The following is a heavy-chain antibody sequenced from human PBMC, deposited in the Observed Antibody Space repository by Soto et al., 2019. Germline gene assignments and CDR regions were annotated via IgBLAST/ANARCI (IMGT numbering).Heavy chain of an antibody. J-gene: IGHJ5*02. D-gene: IGHD5-12*01. CDR1: GGTFSSYA. CDR3: AREARGYSGYTNWFDP. Sequence: GASVKVSCKASGGTFSSYAISWVRQAPGQGLEWMGGIIPIFGTANYAQKFQGRVTITADESTSTAYMELSSLRSEDTAVYYCAREARGYSGYTNWFDPWGQGTLVTVSS. CDR2: IIPIFGTA. V-gene: IGHV1-69*13.